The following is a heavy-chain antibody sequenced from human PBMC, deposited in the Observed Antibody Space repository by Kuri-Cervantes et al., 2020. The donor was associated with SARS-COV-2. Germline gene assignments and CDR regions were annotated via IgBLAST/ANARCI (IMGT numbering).Heavy chain of an antibody. V-gene: IGHV4-39*07. D-gene: IGHD6-13*01. J-gene: IGHJ3*02. CDR2: IYESGDT. CDR3: ARTKYNNSWYEYAFDI. Sequence: SETLSLTCTVSGASISSSTYYWGWIRQSPGKGLEWLGSIYESGDTYYSSSLKSRLSLSVDTSKNQFSLKLTSVTAADTAVYYCARTKYNNSWYEYAFDIWGQGTMVTVPS. CDR1: GASISSSTYY.